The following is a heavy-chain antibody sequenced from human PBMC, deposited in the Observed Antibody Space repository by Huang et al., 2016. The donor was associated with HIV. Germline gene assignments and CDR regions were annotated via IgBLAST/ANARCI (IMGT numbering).Heavy chain of an antibody. J-gene: IGHJ1*01. V-gene: IGHV4-61*09. D-gene: IGHD3-10*02. Sequence: QVQLQESGPGLVKPSQTLSLTCPVSGGSISSGSYYWSWIRQPAGKGLEWIGHIYTSGNTNFNPSLKSRVTISLDTSQNQFSLNLTSVTVADTAVYFCARDRLCSRFHHWGQGTLVTVSS. CDR1: GGSISSGSYY. CDR2: IYTSGNT. CDR3: ARDRLCSRFHH.